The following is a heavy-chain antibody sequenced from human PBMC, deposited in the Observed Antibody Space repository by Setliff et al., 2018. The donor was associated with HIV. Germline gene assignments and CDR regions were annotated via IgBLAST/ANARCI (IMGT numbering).Heavy chain of an antibody. J-gene: IGHJ1*01. CDR2: IGQDGSEK. Sequence: GGSLRLSCAASRFDFNNYWMCWVRQAPGKGLEWVANIGQDGSEKKYVDSVKDRFTISRDNAKHSLDLQMNSLRAEDTAVYYCAQAQTSVSGSYYQYLQHWGQGTLVTVSS. V-gene: IGHV3-7*03. D-gene: IGHD3-10*01. CDR1: RFDFNNYW. CDR3: AQAQTSVSGSYYQYLQH.